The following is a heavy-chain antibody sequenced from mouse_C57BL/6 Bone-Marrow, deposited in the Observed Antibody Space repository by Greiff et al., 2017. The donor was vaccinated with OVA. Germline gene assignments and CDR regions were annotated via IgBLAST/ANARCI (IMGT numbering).Heavy chain of an antibody. CDR3: ARALYGSRSDY. V-gene: IGHV1-50*01. CDR1: GYTFTSYW. CDR2: IDPSDSYT. Sequence: QVQLQQPGAELVKPGASVKLSCKASGYTFTSYWMQWVKQRPGQGLEWIGEIDPSDSYTNYNQKFKGKATLTVDKSSSTAYMQLISLTSEDSAVSSCARALYGSRSDYWGQGTTLTVSS. J-gene: IGHJ2*01. D-gene: IGHD1-1*01.